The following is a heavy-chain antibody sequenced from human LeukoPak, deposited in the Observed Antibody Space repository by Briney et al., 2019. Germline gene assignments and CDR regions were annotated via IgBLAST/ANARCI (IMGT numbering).Heavy chain of an antibody. CDR3: AGARYSSGWYTARGTSRGSVTPGGWFDP. D-gene: IGHD6-19*01. V-gene: IGHV4-34*01. Sequence: SETLSLTCAVYGGSFSGYYWSWIRQPPGKGLEWIGEINHSGSTNYNPSLKSRVTISVDTSKNQFSLKLSSVAAADTAVYYCAGARYSSGWYTARGTSRGSVTPGGWFDPWGQGTLVTVSS. CDR2: INHSGST. J-gene: IGHJ5*02. CDR1: GGSFSGYY.